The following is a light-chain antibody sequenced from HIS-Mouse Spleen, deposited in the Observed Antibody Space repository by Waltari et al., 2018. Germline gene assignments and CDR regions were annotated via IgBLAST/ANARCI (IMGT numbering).Light chain of an antibody. J-gene: IGLJ2*01. V-gene: IGLV3-21*03. CDR1: NIGSKS. CDR2: DDS. CDR3: QVWDSRSDHVV. Sequence: SYVLTQPPSVSVAPGKTARITCGGNNIGSKSVHWYQQKPGQAPGLVVYDDSDRPSGIPGRFSGSNSGNTATLTNSGGEAGDEGDYYCQVWDSRSDHVVFGGGTKLTVL.